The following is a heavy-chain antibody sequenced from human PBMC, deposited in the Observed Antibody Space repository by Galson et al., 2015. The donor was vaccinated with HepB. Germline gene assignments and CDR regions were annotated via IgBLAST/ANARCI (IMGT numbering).Heavy chain of an antibody. D-gene: IGHD1-14*01. CDR3: ARGYYGMDV. V-gene: IGHV3-7*03. CDR2: IKEDGSER. CDR1: AVSFRSYW. Sequence: SLRLSCAVSAVSFRSYWMSWVRQAQGKGLEWVANIKEDGSERYYVDSVRGRSTISRDNAKNSLYLQMNSLRAEDTALYYCARGYYGMDVWGQGTAVTVSS. J-gene: IGHJ6*02.